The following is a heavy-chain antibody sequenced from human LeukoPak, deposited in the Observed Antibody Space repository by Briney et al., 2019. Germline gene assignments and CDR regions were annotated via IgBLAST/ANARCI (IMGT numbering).Heavy chain of an antibody. D-gene: IGHD1-26*01. CDR2: IYTSGST. CDR1: GGSISSGSYY. J-gene: IGHJ4*02. CDR3: ARDSGSYYGVDY. Sequence: PSETLSLTCTVSGGSISSGSYYWSWIRQPAGKGLEWIGRIYTSGSTNYNPSLKSRVTISVDTSKNQFSLKLSSVTAADTAVYYCARDSGSYYGVDYWGQGTLVIVSS. V-gene: IGHV4-61*02.